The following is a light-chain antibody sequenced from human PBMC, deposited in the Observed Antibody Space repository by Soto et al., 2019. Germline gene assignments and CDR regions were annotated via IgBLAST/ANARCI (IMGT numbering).Light chain of an antibody. CDR2: DAS. CDR1: QGISSY. V-gene: IGKV1-9*01. CDR3: HWVTVYPSN. J-gene: IGKJ4*01. Sequence: IQLTQSPSSLSASVGDRVTITCRASQGISSYLGWYQQKPGKAPNLLIYDASTLHSGVPSRFSGGGSRTDVSITIVKVQREHFPTPSCHWVTVYPSNFGGGTKVDIK.